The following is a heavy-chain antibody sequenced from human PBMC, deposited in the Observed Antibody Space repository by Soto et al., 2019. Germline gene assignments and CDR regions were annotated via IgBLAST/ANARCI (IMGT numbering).Heavy chain of an antibody. Sequence: EVQLVESGGGLVNPGGSLRLSCVVSGFPFSTSNMNWVRQAPGKGLEWVSFISRSSTYIYYADSVKGRFTISRDDAENSLFLQMNILRAEDTAVYYCARGVLPISSTSWFDPWGQGTLVTVSS. J-gene: IGHJ5*02. V-gene: IGHV3-21*01. D-gene: IGHD3-16*01. CDR3: ARGVLPISSTSWFDP. CDR2: ISRSSTYI. CDR1: GFPFSTSN.